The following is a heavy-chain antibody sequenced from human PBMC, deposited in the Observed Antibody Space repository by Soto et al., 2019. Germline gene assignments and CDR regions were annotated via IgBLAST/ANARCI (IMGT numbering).Heavy chain of an antibody. CDR3: ARGAVVDVVAAVKRELDP. Sequence: PSETLSLTCTVSGDTVNNGDYFWSWIRQSPGKGLEWLGYIYFTGSTYYSPSLKSRLHISMDKSKNHFSLEMTSVTVADTAVYFWARGAVVDVVAAVKRELDPWGPGLLVTVSS. V-gene: IGHV4-30-4*01. CDR1: GDTVNNGDYF. D-gene: IGHD5-12*01. CDR2: IYFTGST. J-gene: IGHJ5*02.